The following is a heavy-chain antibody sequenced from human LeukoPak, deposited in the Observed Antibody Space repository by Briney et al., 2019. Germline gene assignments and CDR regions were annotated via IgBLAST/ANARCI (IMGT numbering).Heavy chain of an antibody. Sequence: SETLSLTCTVAAGSISSSSYYWGWLRQPPGKGLEWIGSIYYSGSTYYNPSLKSRVTISVDTSKNQFSLKLSSVTAADTAVYYCARKSSGWDPDYWGQGTLVTVSS. D-gene: IGHD6-19*01. CDR3: ARKSSGWDPDY. V-gene: IGHV4-39*01. CDR1: AGSISSSSYY. CDR2: IYYSGST. J-gene: IGHJ4*02.